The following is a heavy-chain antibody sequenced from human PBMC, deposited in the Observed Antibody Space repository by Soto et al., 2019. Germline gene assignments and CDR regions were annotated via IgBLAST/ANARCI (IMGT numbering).Heavy chain of an antibody. CDR2: IYYSGST. J-gene: IGHJ5*02. D-gene: IGHD6-13*01. CDR3: ARGGQAAAGKFDP. CDR1: GGSISSYY. V-gene: IGHV4-59*01. Sequence: LSLTCTVSGGSISSYYWSWILQPPGKGLEWIGYIYYSGSTNYNPSLKSRVTISVDTSKNQFSLKLSSVTAADTAVYYCARGGQAAAGKFDPWGQGTLVTVSS.